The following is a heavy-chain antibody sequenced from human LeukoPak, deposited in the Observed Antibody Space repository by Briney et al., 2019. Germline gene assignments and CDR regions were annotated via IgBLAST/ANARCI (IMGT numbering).Heavy chain of an antibody. CDR2: IRSTAHGGTI. J-gene: IGHJ4*02. CDR1: GFTFSDVC. V-gene: IGHV3-15*01. Sequence: PGGSLRLSCAASGFTFSDVCMSWVRQAPGKGLEWVGRIRSTAHGGTIEYAAPVKGRFTISRDDSKDTLYLQMNSLKTEDTAVYFCSEGLAYWGQGTLVTVSS. CDR3: SEGLAY.